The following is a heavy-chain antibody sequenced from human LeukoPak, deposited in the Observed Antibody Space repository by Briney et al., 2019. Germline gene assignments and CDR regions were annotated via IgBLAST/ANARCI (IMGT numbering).Heavy chain of an antibody. J-gene: IGHJ5*02. Sequence: GASVNVSCKASGYTFTSYGISWVRQAPGQGLEWMGWINVYNDDTKYIKKFQGRVTMTTDTSTNTAYMELRSLRSDDTAVYYCARVSIGANWFGPWGQGTLVTVSS. CDR3: ARVSIGANWFGP. D-gene: IGHD2-21*01. CDR1: GYTFTSYG. V-gene: IGHV1-18*01. CDR2: INVYNDDT.